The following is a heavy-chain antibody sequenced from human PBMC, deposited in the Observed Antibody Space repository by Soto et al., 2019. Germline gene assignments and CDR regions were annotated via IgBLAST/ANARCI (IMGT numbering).Heavy chain of an antibody. CDR1: GGSISSGDYY. CDR3: ARDKRHDFWSGYSLPYGMDV. D-gene: IGHD3-3*01. V-gene: IGHV4-30-4*01. Sequence: PSETLSLTCTVSGGSISSGDYYWSWIRQPPGKGLEWIGYIYYSGSTYYNPSLKSRVTISVDTSKNQFSPKLSSVTAADTAVYYCARDKRHDFWSGYSLPYGMDVWGQGTTVTVSS. J-gene: IGHJ6*02. CDR2: IYYSGST.